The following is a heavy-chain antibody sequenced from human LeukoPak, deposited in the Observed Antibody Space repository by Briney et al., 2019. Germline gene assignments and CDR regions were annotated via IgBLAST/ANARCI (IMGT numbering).Heavy chain of an antibody. V-gene: IGHV3-23*01. CDR1: GGSISD. CDR3: ARGGRTTWHGMDV. Sequence: PSETLSLTCTVSGGSISDWSWIRQPPGKGLEWVSAISGSGGSTYYADSVKGRFTISRDNSKNTLYLQMNSLRAEDTAVYYCARGGRTTWHGMDVWGQGTTVTVTS. CDR2: ISGSGGST. J-gene: IGHJ6*02. D-gene: IGHD4-17*01.